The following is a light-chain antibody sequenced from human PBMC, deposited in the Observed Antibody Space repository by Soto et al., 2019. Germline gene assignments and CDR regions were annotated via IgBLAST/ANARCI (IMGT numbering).Light chain of an antibody. CDR3: QSYDSSLSGSV. V-gene: IGLV1-40*01. CDR1: SSNIVAGYD. CDR2: GNS. J-gene: IGLJ2*01. Sequence: QSVLTQPPSVSGAPGQRVTISCTGSSSNIVAGYDVHWYQPLPGTAHKLLIYGNSNRPSGVPDRFSGSKSGTSAALAITGLQAEEGADYYCQSYDSSLSGSVFGGGTKLTVL.